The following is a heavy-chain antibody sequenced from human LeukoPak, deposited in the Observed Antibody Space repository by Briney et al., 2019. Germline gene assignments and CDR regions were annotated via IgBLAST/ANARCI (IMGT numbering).Heavy chain of an antibody. Sequence: GRSLRLSCAGSGFTFDDYAMHWVRQAPGKGLEWVSGISWNSGSIGYADSVKGRFTISRDSAKNSLYLQVNSLRAEDTALYYCAKVGDGCKVLDYWGQGTLVTVSS. J-gene: IGHJ4*02. V-gene: IGHV3-9*01. CDR3: AKVGDGCKVLDY. D-gene: IGHD5-24*01. CDR1: GFTFDDYA. CDR2: ISWNSGSI.